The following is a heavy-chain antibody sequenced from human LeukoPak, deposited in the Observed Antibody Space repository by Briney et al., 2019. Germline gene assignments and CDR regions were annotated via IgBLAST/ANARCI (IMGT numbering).Heavy chain of an antibody. CDR2: ITLSVNT. V-gene: IGHV4-34*01. CDR1: GGSLSDYS. CDR3: ARQGGSYFAIDD. D-gene: IGHD1-26*01. J-gene: IGHJ4*02. Sequence: PSETLSLTCGVYGGSLSDYSWSWIRQPPGKGLEFIGEITLSVNTNYNPSLKSRVTISVDMSKNQVSLRLSSVTAADTAVYYCARQGGSYFAIDDWGQGTLVTVSS.